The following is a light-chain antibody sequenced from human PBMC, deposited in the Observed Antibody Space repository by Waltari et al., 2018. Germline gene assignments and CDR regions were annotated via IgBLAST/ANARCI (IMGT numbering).Light chain of an antibody. CDR2: QDT. V-gene: IGLV3-1*01. CDR1: KLGDKS. Sequence: SYELTQPPSVSVSPGQTASITCSGDKLGDKSVCWYQQKPGQSPVLVIYQDTKRPSGIPERFSGSNSGNTATLTISGTHAMDEADYYCQAWDSSSKYVFGTGTKVTVL. J-gene: IGLJ1*01. CDR3: QAWDSSSKYV.